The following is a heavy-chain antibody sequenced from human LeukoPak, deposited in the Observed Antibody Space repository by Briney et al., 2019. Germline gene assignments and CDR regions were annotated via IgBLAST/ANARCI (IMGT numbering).Heavy chain of an antibody. V-gene: IGHV4-59*08. D-gene: IGHD3-10*01. Sequence: SETLSLTCTVSGGSISSYYWSWIRQPPGKGLEWFGYIYYSGSTNYNPSLKSRVTISVDTSKNQFSLKLGSVTAADTAVYYCARQEVRGVLYYYYYMDVWGKGTTVTVSS. CDR2: IYYSGST. J-gene: IGHJ6*03. CDR1: GGSISSYY. CDR3: ARQEVRGVLYYYYYMDV.